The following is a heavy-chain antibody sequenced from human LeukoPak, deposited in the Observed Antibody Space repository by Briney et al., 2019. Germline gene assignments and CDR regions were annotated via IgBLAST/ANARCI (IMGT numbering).Heavy chain of an antibody. Sequence: SETLSLTCAVYGGSFSGYYWSWIRQPPGKGLEWIGEINHSGSTNYNPSLKSRVTISVDTSKNQFSLRLSSVTAADTAVYYCARGLSAIVHWGQGTLVTVSS. V-gene: IGHV4-34*01. CDR2: INHSGST. CDR3: ARGLSAIVH. CDR1: GGSFSGYY. D-gene: IGHD2-21*02. J-gene: IGHJ4*02.